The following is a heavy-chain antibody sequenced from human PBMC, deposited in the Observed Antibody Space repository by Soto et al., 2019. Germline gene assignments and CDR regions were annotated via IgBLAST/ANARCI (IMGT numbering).Heavy chain of an antibody. Sequence: GESLKISCKGSGYSFTCYWIGWVRQMPGKGLEWMGIIYPGDSDTRYSPSFQGQVTISADKSISTAYLQWSSLKASDTAMYYCARSAAAHYYYYYYGMDVWGQGTTVTVSS. J-gene: IGHJ6*02. CDR1: GYSFTCYW. V-gene: IGHV5-51*01. CDR3: ARSAAAHYYYYYYGMDV. CDR2: IYPGDSDT. D-gene: IGHD6-13*01.